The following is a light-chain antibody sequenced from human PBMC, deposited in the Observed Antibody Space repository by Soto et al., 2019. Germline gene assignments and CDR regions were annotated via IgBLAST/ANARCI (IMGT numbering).Light chain of an antibody. Sequence: HSVLTQPPSVSGAPGQRIAISCTGGSSNIGADYDVLWYQQLPGTAPKLLIYGNTHRPSGVPDRISGSKSGTSASLAITGLQAEDEADYYCQSYDSRLSAVVFGGGTKLTVL. V-gene: IGLV1-40*01. CDR3: QSYDSRLSAVV. J-gene: IGLJ2*01. CDR1: SSNIGADYD. CDR2: GNT.